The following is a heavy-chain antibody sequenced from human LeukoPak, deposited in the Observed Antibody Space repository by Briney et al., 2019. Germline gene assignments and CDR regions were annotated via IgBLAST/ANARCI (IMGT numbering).Heavy chain of an antibody. D-gene: IGHD6-25*01. CDR1: GFTFSSYA. V-gene: IGHV3-23*01. CDR2: ISGSGGST. Sequence: PGGSLRLSCAASGFTFSSYAMSWVRQAPGKGLEWVSAISGSGGSTYYADSVKGRFTISRDNSKNTLYLQMNSLRAEDTAVYYCARSAYRGPNYYYYYGMDVWGQGTTVTVSS. J-gene: IGHJ6*02. CDR3: ARSAYRGPNYYYYYGMDV.